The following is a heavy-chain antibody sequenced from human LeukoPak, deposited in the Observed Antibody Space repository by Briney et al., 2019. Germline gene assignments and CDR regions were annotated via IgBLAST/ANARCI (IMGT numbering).Heavy chain of an antibody. J-gene: IGHJ4*02. V-gene: IGHV3-23*01. CDR1: GFTFSSYS. CDR2: IGTSEDT. CDR3: AKYYASRSRSFDL. Sequence: PGGSLRLSCAASGFTFSSYSMTWGRQAPGEGLQWVSVIGTSEDTYYADSVRGRFTISRDNSRNTLYLQMHTLRAEDTAVYYCAKYYASRSRSFDLWGQGTLVTVSS. D-gene: IGHD3-10*01.